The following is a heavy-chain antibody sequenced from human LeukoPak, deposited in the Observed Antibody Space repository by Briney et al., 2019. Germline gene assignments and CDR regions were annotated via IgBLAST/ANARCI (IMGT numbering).Heavy chain of an antibody. J-gene: IGHJ4*02. CDR1: GFTFSNYW. Sequence: TGGSLRLSCAASGFTFSNYWVSWVRQAPGKGLEWVANINQGGSERYYVDSVKGRFTISRDNAKNSLYLQMNSLRAEDTAVYYCARDKSYGDSEDYWGQGTLVTVSS. CDR2: INQGGSER. CDR3: ARDKSYGDSEDY. V-gene: IGHV3-7*05. D-gene: IGHD4-17*01.